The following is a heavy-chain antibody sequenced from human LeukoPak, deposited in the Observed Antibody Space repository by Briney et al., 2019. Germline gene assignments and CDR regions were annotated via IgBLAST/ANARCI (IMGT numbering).Heavy chain of an antibody. Sequence: GGSLRLSCAASGFTFSSYGMHWVRQAPGKGLEWVAVIWYDGSNKYYADSVKGRFTISRDNSKNTLYLQMNSLRAEDTAVYYCARGRYVSSSWFDPWGQGTLVTVSS. J-gene: IGHJ5*02. CDR3: ARGRYVSSSWFDP. D-gene: IGHD5-12*01. CDR2: IWYDGSNK. V-gene: IGHV3-33*01. CDR1: GFTFSSYG.